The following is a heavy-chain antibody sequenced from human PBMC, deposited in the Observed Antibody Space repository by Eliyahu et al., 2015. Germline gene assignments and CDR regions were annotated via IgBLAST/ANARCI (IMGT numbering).Heavy chain of an antibody. Sequence: QITLKESGPTLVKPTQTLTLTCSFSGFSFTRGVGVGWIRQPPGKALEWLALIYWDDDKRYRPPLMRRXTVTXDVAKSQVVLTMTDVDPADTATYFCAHRLPLPGYDFWSGYFDYWGQGILVTVSP. CDR2: IYWDDDK. J-gene: IGHJ4*02. V-gene: IGHV2-5*02. CDR3: AHRLPLPGYDFWSGYFDY. D-gene: IGHD3-3*01. CDR1: GFSFTRGVG.